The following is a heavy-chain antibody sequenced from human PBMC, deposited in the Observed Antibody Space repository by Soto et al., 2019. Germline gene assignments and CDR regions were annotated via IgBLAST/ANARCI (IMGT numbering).Heavy chain of an antibody. J-gene: IGHJ2*01. CDR1: GFTFGGYA. Sequence: EVQLLESGGGLLQPGGSLRLSCAASGFTFGGYAMNWVRQAPGKGLEWVSGISGGGDTTFYTDSVRGRITICRDNSGNKLYLQMNSLRAGETAVYFCGRKSQGSVTVTGNWYFDLWGRGTLVTVSS. CDR2: ISGGGDTT. CDR3: GRKSQGSVTVTGNWYFDL. V-gene: IGHV3-23*01. D-gene: IGHD4-17*01.